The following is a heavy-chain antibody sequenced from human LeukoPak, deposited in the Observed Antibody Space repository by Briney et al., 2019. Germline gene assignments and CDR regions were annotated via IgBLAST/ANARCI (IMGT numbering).Heavy chain of an antibody. CDR3: ARQRQQLVRGWFDP. J-gene: IGHJ5*02. CDR1: GFTFSSYW. D-gene: IGHD6-13*01. V-gene: IGHV3-7*01. Sequence: GGSLRLSCAASGFTFSSYWMSWVRQAPGKGLEWVANIKQDGSEKYYVDSVKGRFTISRDNAKNSLYLQMNSLRAEDTAVYYCARQRQQLVRGWFDPWGQGTLVPVSS. CDR2: IKQDGSEK.